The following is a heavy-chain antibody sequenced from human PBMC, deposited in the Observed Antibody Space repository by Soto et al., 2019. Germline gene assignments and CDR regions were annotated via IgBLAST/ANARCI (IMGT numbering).Heavy chain of an antibody. CDR3: AKELRWFGELYYYYYGMDV. Sequence: PGGSLRLSCAASGFTFSSYAMSWVRQAPGKGLEWVSAISGSGGSTYYADSVKGRFTISRDNSKNTLYLQMNSLRAEDTAVYYCAKELRWFGELYYYYYGMDVWGQGTTVTVSS. V-gene: IGHV3-23*01. CDR1: GFTFSSYA. CDR2: ISGSGGST. J-gene: IGHJ6*02. D-gene: IGHD3-10*01.